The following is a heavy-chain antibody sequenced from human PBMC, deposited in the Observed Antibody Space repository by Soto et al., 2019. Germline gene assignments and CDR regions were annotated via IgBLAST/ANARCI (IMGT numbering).Heavy chain of an antibody. CDR3: AREDEERYYYDSSGYYPRAFDI. CDR2: ISSSSSTI. D-gene: IGHD3-22*01. Sequence: GGSLRLSCAASGFTLSSYSMNWVRQAPGKGLEWVSYISSSSSTIYYADSVKGRFTISRDNAKNSLYLQMNSLRDEETAVYYCAREDEERYYYDSSGYYPRAFDIWGQGTMVTVSS. CDR1: GFTLSSYS. V-gene: IGHV3-48*02. J-gene: IGHJ3*02.